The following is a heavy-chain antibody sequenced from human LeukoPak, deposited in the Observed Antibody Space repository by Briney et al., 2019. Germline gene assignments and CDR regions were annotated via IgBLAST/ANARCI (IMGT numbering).Heavy chain of an antibody. D-gene: IGHD3-22*01. CDR3: AKRAEYYYESSGYYSH. CDR2: ISGNSGST. Sequence: GGSLRLSCAGSGFTFSTYAMTWVRQAPGKGLEWVSSISGNSGSTYYADSVKGRFTISRDNRKNTLYLQMNSLRAEDTAVYYCAKRAEYYYESSGYYSHWGQGTLVTVSS. J-gene: IGHJ4*02. V-gene: IGHV3-23*01. CDR1: GFTFSTYA.